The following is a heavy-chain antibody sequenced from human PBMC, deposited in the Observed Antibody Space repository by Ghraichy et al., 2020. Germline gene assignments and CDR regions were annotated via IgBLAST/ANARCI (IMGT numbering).Heavy chain of an antibody. CDR2: INHSGST. CDR1: GGSFSGYY. V-gene: IGHV4-34*01. D-gene: IGHD5-24*01. Sequence: SETLSLTCAVYGGSFSGYYWSWIRQPPGKGLEWIGEINHSGSTNYNPSLKSRVTISVDTSKNQFSLKLSSVTAADTAVYYCARPRRRRWLQLVPEDWYFDLWGRGTLVTVSS. CDR3: ARPRRRRWLQLVPEDWYFDL. J-gene: IGHJ2*01.